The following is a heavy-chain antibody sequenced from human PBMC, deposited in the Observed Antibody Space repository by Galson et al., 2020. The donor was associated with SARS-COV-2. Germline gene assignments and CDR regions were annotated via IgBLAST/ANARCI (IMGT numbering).Heavy chain of an antibody. D-gene: IGHD2-15*01. CDR1: GFTFSSYR. CDR2: ISSSSSTL. V-gene: IGHV3-48*02. CDR3: ASLPGLLPGDYYYYGMDV. Sequence: GGSLRLSCAASGFTFSSYRMNWVRQAPGKGLEWVSYISSSSSTLYYADSVKGRFTIPRDNAKNSLYLQMNSLRDEDTAVYYCASLPGLLPGDYYYYGMDVWGQGTTVTVSS. J-gene: IGHJ6*02.